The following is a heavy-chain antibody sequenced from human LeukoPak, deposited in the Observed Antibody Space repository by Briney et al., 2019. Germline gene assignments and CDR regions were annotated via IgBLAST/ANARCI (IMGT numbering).Heavy chain of an antibody. V-gene: IGHV3-30*14. D-gene: IGHD3-3*01. CDR3: VRAPREWPGMADY. CDR2: ISYDGSNK. Sequence: PGGSLRLSCAASGFTFSSYAMHWVRQAPGKGLEWVALISYDGSNKYSADSVKGRFTISRENAKNSLYLQMNNLRAGDTAVYYCVRAPREWPGMADYWGQGTLVTVSS. CDR1: GFTFSSYA. J-gene: IGHJ4*02.